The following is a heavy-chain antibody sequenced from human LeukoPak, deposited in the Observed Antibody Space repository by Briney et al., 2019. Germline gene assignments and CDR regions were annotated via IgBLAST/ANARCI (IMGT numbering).Heavy chain of an antibody. J-gene: IGHJ4*02. CDR2: IYSGGSP. D-gene: IGHD4-11*01. CDR1: GFTVSSND. V-gene: IGHV3-53*01. Sequence: GGSLRLSCAASGFTVSSNDMSWVRQAPGKGLEVGSVIYSGGSPYYADSVKGRFTISRDNSKKTRYLQMNSLRAEDTAVYYCATVVDHAYSDYYLDYWGQGTLVTVSS. CDR3: ATVVDHAYSDYYLDY.